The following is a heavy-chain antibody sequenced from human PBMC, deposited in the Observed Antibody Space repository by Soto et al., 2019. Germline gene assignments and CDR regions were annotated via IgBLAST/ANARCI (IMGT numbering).Heavy chain of an antibody. J-gene: IGHJ5*01. V-gene: IGHV3-30*03. D-gene: IGHD3-22*01. CDR3: ARWVGGSMYDNSGKYDS. CDR1: GFIFSGSG. Sequence: QVQLVESGGGVVQPGRSLRLTRAASGFIFSGSGKHWVRQAPGKGLEWVALVSNDGIRKYYGDSVKGRFTISRDNAENTLYLQMNSLRAEDTAVYYCARWVGGSMYDNSGKYDSWGQGTLVTVSS. CDR2: VSNDGIRK.